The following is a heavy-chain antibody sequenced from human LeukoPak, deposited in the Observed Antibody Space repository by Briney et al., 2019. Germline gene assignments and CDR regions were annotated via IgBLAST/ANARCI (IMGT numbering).Heavy chain of an antibody. CDR2: ISWDGGST. CDR1: GFTFDDYA. CDR3: AKVAVAGTKVYYFDY. Sequence: GGSLRLSCAASGFTFDDYAMHWVRQAPGKGLEWVSLISWDGGSTYYADSVKGRFTISRDNSKNSLYLQMNSLRAEDTALYYCAKVAVAGTKVYYFDYWGQGTLVTVSS. V-gene: IGHV3-43D*04. D-gene: IGHD6-19*01. J-gene: IGHJ4*02.